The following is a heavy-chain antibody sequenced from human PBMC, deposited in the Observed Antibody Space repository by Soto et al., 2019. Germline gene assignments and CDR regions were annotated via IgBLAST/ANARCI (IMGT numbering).Heavy chain of an antibody. CDR2: IIPIFGTA. D-gene: IGHD2-15*01. CDR3: TRSFHGGGGAYRDSRPYYWFDP. V-gene: IGHV1-69*12. CDR1: GGTFSSYA. J-gene: IGHJ5*02. Sequence: QVQLVQSGAEVKKPGSSVKVSCKASGGTFSSYAISWVRQAPGQGLEWMGGIIPIFGTANYAQKFQGRVTISADDTTSRAYLERSSVSCEDTAVSYCTRSFHGGGGAYRDSRPYYWFDPWGEGTLVTVFS.